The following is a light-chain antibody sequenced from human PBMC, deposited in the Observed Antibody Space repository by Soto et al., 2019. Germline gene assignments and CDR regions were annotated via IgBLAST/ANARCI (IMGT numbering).Light chain of an antibody. V-gene: IGKV3-15*01. J-gene: IGKJ1*01. CDR3: QQYNNWHPWT. CDR2: GAS. CDR1: ETVATH. Sequence: VMTQSPATLSLSPGERATLSCWASETVATHLAWYQQTPAQAPSLLTYGASTRATGIPARFSGSGSGTEFPLTIRSLQSEDFALYHCQQYNNWHPWTFGQGTKVDIK.